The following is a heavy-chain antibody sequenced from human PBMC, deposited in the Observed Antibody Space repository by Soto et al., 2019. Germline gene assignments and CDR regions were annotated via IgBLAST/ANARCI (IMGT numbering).Heavy chain of an antibody. V-gene: IGHV4-59*01. D-gene: IGHD1-7*01. J-gene: IGHJ5*02. CDR2: IYYSGST. Sequence: QVQLQESGPGLVKPSETLSLTCTVSGGSISSYYWSWIRQPPGKGLEWIGYIYYSGSTNYNPSRKSRGTISVDTSKDQVALKLSSVTAADTAVDYCARGQELASNWFDPWGQGTLVTVSS. CDR3: ARGQELASNWFDP. CDR1: GGSISSYY.